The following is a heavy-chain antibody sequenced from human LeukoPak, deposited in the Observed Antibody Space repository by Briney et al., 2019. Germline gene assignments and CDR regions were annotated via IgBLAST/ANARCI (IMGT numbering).Heavy chain of an antibody. Sequence: SETLSLTCTVSGGSISSYYWSWIRQPPGKGLEWIGYIYYSGSTNYNPSLKSRVTISVDTSKNQFSLKLSSVTAADTAVYSCARIYSSSSAVLDYWGQGTLVTVSS. CDR3: ARIYSSSSAVLDY. CDR1: GGSISSYY. CDR2: IYYSGST. D-gene: IGHD6-6*01. J-gene: IGHJ4*02. V-gene: IGHV4-59*01.